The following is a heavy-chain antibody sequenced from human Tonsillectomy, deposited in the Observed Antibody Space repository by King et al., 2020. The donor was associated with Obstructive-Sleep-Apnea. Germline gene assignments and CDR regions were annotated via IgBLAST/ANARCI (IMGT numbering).Heavy chain of an antibody. CDR1: GFTFSSFG. Sequence: VQLVESGGGVVQPGRTLRLSCAASGFTFSSFGMHWVRQAPGKGLEWVAFIRYDGSNKYYADSVKGRFTISRDNSKNTVYLQMNSLRAEDTAVYYCAKLDTVPLWSDPWGQGTLVTVSS. V-gene: IGHV3-30*02. CDR2: IRYDGSNK. CDR3: AKLDTVPLWSDP. J-gene: IGHJ5*02. D-gene: IGHD5-18*01.